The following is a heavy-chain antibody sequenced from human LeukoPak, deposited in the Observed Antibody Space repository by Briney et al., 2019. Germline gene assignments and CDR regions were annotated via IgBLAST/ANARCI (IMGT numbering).Heavy chain of an antibody. J-gene: IGHJ4*02. CDR2: IIPIFGTA. Sequence: GSSVKVSCKASGGTFSSYAISWVRQAPGQGLEWMGGIIPIFGTANYPQKFQRRVTITTDESKSTAYVELSSLRSEDTAVYYCARGRGTNYYDSSGYYYFDYWGQGTLVTVSS. CDR3: ARGRGTNYYDSSGYYYFDY. D-gene: IGHD3-22*01. V-gene: IGHV1-69*05. CDR1: GGTFSSYA.